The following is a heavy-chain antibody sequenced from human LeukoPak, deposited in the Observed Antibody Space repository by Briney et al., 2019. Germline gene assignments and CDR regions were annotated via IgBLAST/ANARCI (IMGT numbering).Heavy chain of an antibody. CDR1: GFTFSSYA. Sequence: GGSLRLSCAASGFTFSSYAMSWVRQAPGKGLEWVSAISGSGGSTYYADSVKGRFTISRDNSKNTLYLQMNSLRAEDTAVYYCAKISVPVVVAATLFFDYWGQGPLVTVSS. V-gene: IGHV3-23*01. CDR3: AKISVPVVVAATLFFDY. J-gene: IGHJ4*02. D-gene: IGHD2-15*01. CDR2: ISGSGGST.